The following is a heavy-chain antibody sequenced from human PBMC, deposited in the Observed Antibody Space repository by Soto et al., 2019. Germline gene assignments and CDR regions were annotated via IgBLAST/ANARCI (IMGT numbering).Heavy chain of an antibody. CDR1: GASISSSDYY. J-gene: IGHJ5*02. CDR3: ARDFERSAIGP. V-gene: IGHV4-31*03. CDR2: IAYSGDT. D-gene: IGHD3-9*01. Sequence: SETLSLTCTVSGASISSSDYYWGWVRQTPGKGLDWIGYIAYSGDTYYNPSLRSRVTISADTSENKFSLTLKSVTAADTAVYFCARDFERSAIGPWGQGTSVTVSS.